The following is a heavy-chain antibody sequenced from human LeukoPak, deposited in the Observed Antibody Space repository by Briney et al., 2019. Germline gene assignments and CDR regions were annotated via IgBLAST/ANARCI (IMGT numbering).Heavy chain of an antibody. D-gene: IGHD3-10*01. CDR3: ARSPGEVVNPEYAFDI. CDR1: GFTFSSYA. CDR2: ISSNGGST. Sequence: PWGSLRLSCAASGFTFSSYAMHWVRQAPGKGLEYVSAISSNGGSTYYANSVKGRFTISRDNSKNTLYLQMGSLRAEDMAVYYCARSPGEVVNPEYAFDIWGQGTMVTVSS. J-gene: IGHJ3*02. V-gene: IGHV3-64*01.